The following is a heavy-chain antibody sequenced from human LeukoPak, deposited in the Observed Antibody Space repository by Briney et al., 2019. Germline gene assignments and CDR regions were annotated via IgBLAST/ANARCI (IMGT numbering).Heavy chain of an antibody. J-gene: IGHJ4*02. CDR3: AKDGGLWVSAHWGDS. CDR1: GFTFSSYT. V-gene: IGHV3-23*01. CDR2: ITTGGPNT. Sequence: GALRLSCAASGFTFSSYTMSWVRQAPGKGLKWVSTITTGGPNTYYADSVKGRFTVSRDDSKNTLYLQMNSLRAEDTAVYYCAKDGGLWVSAHWGDSWGRGTLVTVSS. D-gene: IGHD7-27*01.